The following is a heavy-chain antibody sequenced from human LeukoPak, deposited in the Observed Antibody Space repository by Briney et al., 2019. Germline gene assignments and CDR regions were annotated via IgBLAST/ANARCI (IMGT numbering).Heavy chain of an antibody. CDR2: IYYSGST. J-gene: IGHJ4*02. D-gene: IGHD4-17*01. Sequence: SETLSLTCTVSGASVSGSAYYWGWIRQPPGKGLEWIGSIYYSGSTYYNPSLKSRVTISVGTSKNQFSLKLSSVTAADTAVYYCARDYGSYWDYWGQGTLVTVSS. V-gene: IGHV4-39*07. CDR1: GASVSGSAYY. CDR3: ARDYGSYWDY.